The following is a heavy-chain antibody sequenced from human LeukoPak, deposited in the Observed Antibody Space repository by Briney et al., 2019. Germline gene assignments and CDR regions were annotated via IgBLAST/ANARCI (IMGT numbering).Heavy chain of an antibody. D-gene: IGHD2-2*01. V-gene: IGHV1-69*06. CDR2: IIPIFGTA. Sequence: AASVKVSCKASGGTFSSYAISWVRQDPGQGLEWMGGIIPIFGTANYAHKFQGRVTITADKSTSTAYMELSSLRSEDTAVYYCARRGVSSTSWFDPWGQGTLVTVSS. CDR1: GGTFSSYA. CDR3: ARRGVSSTSWFDP. J-gene: IGHJ5*02.